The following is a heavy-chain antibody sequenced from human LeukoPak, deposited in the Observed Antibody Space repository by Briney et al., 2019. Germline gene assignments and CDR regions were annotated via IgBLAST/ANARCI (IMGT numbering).Heavy chain of an antibody. CDR2: IIPIFGTA. CDR1: GGTFSSYA. Sequence: SVKVSCKASGGTFSSYAISWVRQAPGQGLEWTGGIIPIFGTANYAQKFQGRVTITADESTSTAYMELSSLRSEDTAVYYCARGRWKGSGYVPSDRQRRNWFDPWGQGTLVTVSS. CDR3: ARGRWKGSGYVPSDRQRRNWFDP. J-gene: IGHJ5*02. D-gene: IGHD5-12*01. V-gene: IGHV1-69*01.